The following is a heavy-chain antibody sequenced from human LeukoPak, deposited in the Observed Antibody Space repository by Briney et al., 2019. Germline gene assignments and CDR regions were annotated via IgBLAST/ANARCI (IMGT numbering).Heavy chain of an antibody. CDR2: MYHSGST. D-gene: IGHD3-16*01. J-gene: IGHJ4*02. CDR1: GFSISTGYY. Sequence: SETLSLTCSVSGFSISTGYYWGWIRQSLGKGLEWIGIMYHSGSTSYNPSLKSRVTISVDTSKNQFSLKLSSVTAADTAVYYCARDRGEYYFDYWGQGTLVTVSS. V-gene: IGHV4-38-2*02. CDR3: ARDRGEYYFDY.